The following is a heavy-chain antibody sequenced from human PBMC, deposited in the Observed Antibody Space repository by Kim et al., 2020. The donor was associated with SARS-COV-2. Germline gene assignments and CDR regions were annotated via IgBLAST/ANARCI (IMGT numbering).Heavy chain of an antibody. CDR2: ISWNSGSI. CDR1: GFTFDDYA. J-gene: IGHJ4*02. CDR3: AKDIGGDSSRAFDY. Sequence: GGSLRLSCAASGFTFDDYAMHWVRQAPGKGLEWVSGISWNSGSIGYADSVKGRFTISRDNAKNSLYLQMNSLRAEDTALYYCAKDIGGDSSRAFDYWGQGTLVTVSS. D-gene: IGHD3-22*01. V-gene: IGHV3-9*01.